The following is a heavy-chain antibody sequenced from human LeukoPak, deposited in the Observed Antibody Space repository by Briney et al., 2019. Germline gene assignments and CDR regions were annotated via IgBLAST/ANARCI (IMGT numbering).Heavy chain of an antibody. V-gene: IGHV4-59*01. J-gene: IGHJ4*02. Sequence: SETLSLTCTVSGGSISIFYWSWIRQPPGKGLEWIGGIYYSGTTNYNPSLKSRVTISLDTSKNQFSLRLSSVTAADTAVYYCARIDAVAATPTSFDYWGQGTLVTVSS. CDR1: GGSISIFY. CDR3: ARIDAVAATPTSFDY. D-gene: IGHD6-19*01. CDR2: IYYSGTT.